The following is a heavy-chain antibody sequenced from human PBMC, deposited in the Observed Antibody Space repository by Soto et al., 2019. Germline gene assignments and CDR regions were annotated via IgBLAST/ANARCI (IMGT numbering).Heavy chain of an antibody. Sequence: SGGSLRLSCAASGLTFSFYSMNWVRQAPGKGLEWVAYISSTGATTYYADSVKGRFTISRDNAENSLYLQMNSLRDEDTAIYYCARRVRLAATPTSYAMDVWGQGTTVTVSS. D-gene: IGHD1-26*01. J-gene: IGHJ6*02. CDR2: ISSTGATT. V-gene: IGHV3-48*02. CDR3: ARRVRLAATPTSYAMDV. CDR1: GLTFSFYS.